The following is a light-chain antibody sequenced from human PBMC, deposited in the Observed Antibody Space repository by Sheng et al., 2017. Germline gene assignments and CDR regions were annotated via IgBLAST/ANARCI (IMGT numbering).Light chain of an antibody. Sequence: DIQMTQSPSSLSASVGDRVTITCRASQGIGTDLGWYQQKPGLAPKRLIYASLGLQSGVPSRFSASGSGTEFTLTISSLQPEDSATYYCLQHNSYSYTFGRGPSLRS. J-gene: IGKJ2*01. V-gene: IGKV1-17*01. CDR3: LQHNSYSYT. CDR2: ASL. CDR1: QGIGTD.